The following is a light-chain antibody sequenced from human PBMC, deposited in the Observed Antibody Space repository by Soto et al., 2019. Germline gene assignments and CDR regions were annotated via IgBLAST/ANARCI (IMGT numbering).Light chain of an antibody. J-gene: IGKJ5*01. CDR1: QSVDSW. CDR2: KAS. Sequence: DLQMTQSPSTLSASVGDRVTITCRASQSVDSWLAWYHQKPGKAPKLLIYKASTLESGVPSRFSGSGSGTEFTLTINSLQPDDFATYYGQHYINYPLTFGQGTRLEIK. V-gene: IGKV1-5*03. CDR3: QHYINYPLT.